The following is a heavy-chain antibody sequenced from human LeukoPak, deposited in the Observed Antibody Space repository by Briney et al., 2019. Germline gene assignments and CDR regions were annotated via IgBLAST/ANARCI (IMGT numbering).Heavy chain of an antibody. D-gene: IGHD6-13*01. Sequence: GGSLRLSCAASGFTFSSYGMHWVRQAPGKGLEWVAVISYDGSNKYYADSVKGRFTISRDNSKNTLYLQMNSLRAEDTAVYYCAKDRFDSLLTAAGKYWGQGTLVTVSS. J-gene: IGHJ4*02. V-gene: IGHV3-30*18. CDR3: AKDRFDSLLTAAGKY. CDR1: GFTFSSYG. CDR2: ISYDGSNK.